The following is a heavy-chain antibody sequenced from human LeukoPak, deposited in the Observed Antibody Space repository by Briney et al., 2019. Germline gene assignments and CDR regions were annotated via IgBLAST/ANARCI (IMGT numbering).Heavy chain of an antibody. CDR2: INHSGST. V-gene: IGHV4-34*01. CDR1: GGSFSGYY. Sequence: SETLSLTCAVYGGSFSGYYWSWIRQPPGKGLEWIGEINHSGSTYYNPSLKSRVTISVDTSKNQFSLKLSSVTAADTAVYYCAIPAGIQLWVNYWGQGTLVTVSS. CDR3: AIPAGIQLWVNY. J-gene: IGHJ4*02. D-gene: IGHD5-18*01.